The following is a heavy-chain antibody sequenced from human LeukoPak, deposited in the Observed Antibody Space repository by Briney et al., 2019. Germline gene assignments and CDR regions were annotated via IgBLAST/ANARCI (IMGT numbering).Heavy chain of an antibody. Sequence: GGSLRLSCAASGFTVSSNYMSWVRQAPGKGLEWVSVIYSGGSTYYADSVKGRFTISRDNSKNTLYLQMNSLRAEDTAVYYCARSVEGYCSGGSCYSYYYYMDVWGKGTTVTVSS. CDR2: IYSGGST. D-gene: IGHD2-15*01. J-gene: IGHJ6*03. CDR3: ARSVEGYCSGGSCYSYYYYMDV. CDR1: GFTVSSNY. V-gene: IGHV3-53*01.